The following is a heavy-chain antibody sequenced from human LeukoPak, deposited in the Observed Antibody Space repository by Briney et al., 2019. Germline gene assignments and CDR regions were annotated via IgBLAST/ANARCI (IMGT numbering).Heavy chain of an antibody. D-gene: IGHD3-3*01. V-gene: IGHV3-33*06. J-gene: IGHJ4*02. Sequence: PGGSLRLSCAASGFTFSSYGMHWVRQAPGKGLEWVAVIWYDGSNKYYADSVKGRFTISRDNSKNTLYLQMNCLRAEDTAVYYCAKTLKDFWSGYIQPPDYWGQGTLVTVSS. CDR2: IWYDGSNK. CDR3: AKTLKDFWSGYIQPPDY. CDR1: GFTFSSYG.